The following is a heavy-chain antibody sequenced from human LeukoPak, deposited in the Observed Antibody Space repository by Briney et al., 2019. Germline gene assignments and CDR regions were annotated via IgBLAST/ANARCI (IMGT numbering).Heavy chain of an antibody. J-gene: IGHJ4*02. D-gene: IGHD5-12*01. V-gene: IGHV4-34*01. CDR2: INHGGST. Sequence: SETLSLTCAVYGGSFSGYYWSWIRQPPGKGLEWIGEINHGGSTNYNPSLKSRVTMSVDTSKNQFSLILSSVTAADTAVYYCARGMWLRWYYWGQGTLVTVSA. CDR1: GGSFSGYY. CDR3: ARGMWLRWYY.